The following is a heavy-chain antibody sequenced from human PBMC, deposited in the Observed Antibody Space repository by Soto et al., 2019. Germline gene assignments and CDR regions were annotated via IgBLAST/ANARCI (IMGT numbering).Heavy chain of an antibody. Sequence: QVQLVESGGGVVQPGRSLRLSCAASGFTFSSYAMHWVRQASGKGLEWVAVISYDGSNKYYADSVKGRFTISRDNSKNTLYLQMNSLRAEDTAVYYCARGLRVVVAATLPSYWGQGTLVTVSS. D-gene: IGHD2-15*01. CDR3: ARGLRVVVAATLPSY. V-gene: IGHV3-30-3*01. J-gene: IGHJ4*02. CDR1: GFTFSSYA. CDR2: ISYDGSNK.